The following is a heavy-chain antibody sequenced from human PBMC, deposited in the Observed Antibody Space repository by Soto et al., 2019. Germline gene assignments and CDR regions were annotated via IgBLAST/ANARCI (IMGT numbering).Heavy chain of an antibody. J-gene: IGHJ4*02. Sequence: VQLLESGGGLVQPGGSLRLSCAASGFTFRNYAMNWVRQAPGKGLEWVSGISYSGGSTFYADSVEGRFTISRDDSKNTLFLQMNSLRAEDTAVYYCAKGDSIFGVVLPHLDYWGQGTLVTVSS. CDR2: ISYSGGST. V-gene: IGHV3-23*01. CDR3: AKGDSIFGVVLPHLDY. D-gene: IGHD3-3*01. CDR1: GFTFRNYA.